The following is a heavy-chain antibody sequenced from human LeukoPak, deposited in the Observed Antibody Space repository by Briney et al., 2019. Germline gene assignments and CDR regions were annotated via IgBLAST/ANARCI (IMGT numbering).Heavy chain of an antibody. CDR1: GFKFDDYG. J-gene: IGHJ4*02. D-gene: IGHD2-8*01. CDR3: AREGIYCVNGVCYLDY. V-gene: IGHV3-20*04. CDR2: ISWNGGNT. Sequence: GGSLRLSCAASGFKFDDYGMSWVRQAPGKGLEWVSGISWNGGNTGYADSVKGRFTISRDNAKNSLFLQVNSLRADDTASYYCAREGIYCVNGVCYLDYWGQGTLVTVSS.